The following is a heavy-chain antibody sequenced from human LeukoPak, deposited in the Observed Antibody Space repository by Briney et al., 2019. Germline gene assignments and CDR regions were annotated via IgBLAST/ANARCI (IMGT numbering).Heavy chain of an antibody. CDR3: ARGGVLKSVDY. Sequence: SETLSLTCTVSGGSISSYSWNWIRQPPGKGLEWIGYIYYTGSTNYNPSLKSRVTISVDTSKNQFSLKLSSVTAADTAVYYCARGGVLKSVDYWGQGTLVAVSS. D-gene: IGHD3-16*01. CDR1: GGSISSYS. J-gene: IGHJ4*02. V-gene: IGHV4-59*01. CDR2: IYYTGST.